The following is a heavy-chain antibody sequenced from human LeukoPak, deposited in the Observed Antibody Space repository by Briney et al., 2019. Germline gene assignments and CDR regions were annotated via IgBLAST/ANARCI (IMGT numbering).Heavy chain of an antibody. D-gene: IGHD6-6*01. J-gene: IGHJ4*02. V-gene: IGHV4-39*07. CDR3: ARGPTTSIAARPLDY. CDR2: IYYSGST. CDR1: GGSISSSSYY. Sequence: PSETLSLTCTVSGGSISSSSYYWGWIRQPPGKGLEWIGSIYYSGSTYYNPSLKSRVTISVDTSKNQFSLKLSSVTAADTAVYYCARGPTTSIAARPLDYWGQGTPVTVSS.